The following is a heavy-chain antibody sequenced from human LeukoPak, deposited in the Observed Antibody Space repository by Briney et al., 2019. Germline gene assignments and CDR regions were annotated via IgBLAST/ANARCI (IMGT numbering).Heavy chain of an antibody. CDR2: INHDGSDI. CDR3: VRDSNFKIDY. J-gene: IGHJ4*02. CDR1: GFTVSTCV. D-gene: IGHD5-24*01. Sequence: PGGSLRLSCAVSGFTVSTCVMHWVRRAPGEGLVWVSRINHDGSDISYADSVKGRSTISRDNAKNTLYLQMNSLRADDTAIYYCVRDSNFKIDYWGQGTLVTVSS. V-gene: IGHV3-74*01.